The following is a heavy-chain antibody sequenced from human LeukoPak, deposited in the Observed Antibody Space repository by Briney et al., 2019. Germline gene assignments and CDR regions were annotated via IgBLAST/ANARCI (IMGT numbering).Heavy chain of an antibody. V-gene: IGHV3-21*01. Sequence: PGGSLRLSCAASGFTSFSNYSMNWVRQAPGKGLEWVSSITSSSTYVYYADSVKGRFTISRDNAKNSLYLRMNSLRAEDTAVYYCATVLGYSYGLDYWGQGTLVTVSS. J-gene: IGHJ4*02. CDR1: GFTSFSNYS. CDR3: ATVLGYSYGLDY. CDR2: ITSSSTYV. D-gene: IGHD5-18*01.